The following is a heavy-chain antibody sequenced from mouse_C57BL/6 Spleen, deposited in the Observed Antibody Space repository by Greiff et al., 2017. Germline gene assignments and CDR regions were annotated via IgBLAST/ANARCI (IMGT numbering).Heavy chain of an antibody. D-gene: IGHD2-10*02. CDR3: TTSSIVLYYFDY. Sequence: VQLQQSGAELVKPGASVKLSCTASGFTFTTDSIHWVKQKPGQSLEWIGNFDPDNGDTKYASKFKGKATMTVDKSSNTVYLELSRLTSDDSAVYYCTTSSIVLYYFDYWGQGTTLTVSA. J-gene: IGHJ2*01. V-gene: IGHV1-47*01. CDR1: GFTFTTDS. CDR2: FDPDNGDT.